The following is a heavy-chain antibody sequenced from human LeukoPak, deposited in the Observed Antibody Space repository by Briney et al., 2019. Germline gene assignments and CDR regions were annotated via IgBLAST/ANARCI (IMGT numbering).Heavy chain of an antibody. D-gene: IGHD4-11*01. CDR1: GFTFSSYA. J-gene: IGHJ4*02. V-gene: IGHV3-30-3*01. Sequence: GGSLRLSCAASGFTFSSYAMHWVRQAPGKGLEWVAVISYDGSNKYYADSVKGRFTISRDNSKNTLYLQMNSLRAEDTAVYYCARGETVTAGYFDYWGQGTLVTVSS. CDR2: ISYDGSNK. CDR3: ARGETVTAGYFDY.